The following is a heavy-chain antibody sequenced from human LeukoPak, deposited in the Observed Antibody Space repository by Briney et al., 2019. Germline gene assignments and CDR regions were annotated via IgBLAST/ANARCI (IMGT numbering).Heavy chain of an antibody. D-gene: IGHD6-13*01. J-gene: IGHJ4*02. CDR1: GFTFSSYW. CDR3: ARDIEAAGLXLDY. Sequence: QPGGSLRLSCAASGFTFSSYWMAWVRQAPGKGLEWVANMKYDGSEKYYVDSVKGRFTISRDNAKNSLYLQMNSLRAEDTAVYYCARDIEAAGLXLDYXXQGTLVTVS. CDR2: MKYDGSEK. V-gene: IGHV3-7*01.